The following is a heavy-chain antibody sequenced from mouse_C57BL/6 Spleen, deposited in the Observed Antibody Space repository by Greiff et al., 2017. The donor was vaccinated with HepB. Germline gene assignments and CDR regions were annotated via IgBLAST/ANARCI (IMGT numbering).Heavy chain of an antibody. CDR1: GFSLTSYG. CDR3: APGGTGTYWYFDV. J-gene: IGHJ1*03. V-gene: IGHV2-2*01. Sequence: QVQLQQSGPGLVQPSQSLSITCTVSGFSLTSYGVHWVRQSPGKGLEWLGVIWSGGSTDYNAAFISRLSISKDNSKSQVFFKMNSLQADDTAIYYCAPGGTGTYWYFDVWGTGTTVTVSS. D-gene: IGHD4-1*01. CDR2: IWSGGST.